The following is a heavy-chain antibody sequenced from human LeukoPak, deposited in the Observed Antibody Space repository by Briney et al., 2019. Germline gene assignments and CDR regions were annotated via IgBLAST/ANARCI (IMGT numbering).Heavy chain of an antibody. Sequence: ASVKVSCKASGYAFTNYGLSWVRQAPGHGLEWMGLISGNGDNTKYVEEFQGRVTMTIDTSASTVYLERRGLRSEDTAAFYCASGRGYNVGIYYFDYWGQGTLVTVSS. V-gene: IGHV1-18*01. D-gene: IGHD5-18*01. CDR3: ASGRGYNVGIYYFDY. CDR2: ISGNGDNT. CDR1: GYAFTNYG. J-gene: IGHJ4*02.